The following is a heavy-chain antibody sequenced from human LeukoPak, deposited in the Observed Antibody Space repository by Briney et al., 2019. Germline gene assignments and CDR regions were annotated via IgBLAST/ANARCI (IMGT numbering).Heavy chain of an antibody. CDR3: AKDTPLCYFDY. V-gene: IGHV3-30*02. CDR2: IRNDGSII. Sequence: GGSRRLSCAASGLTFSSYGMTWIRQAPGKGLEWVAFIRNDGSIIYNADSVKGRFTISRDNSKNTLYLQMNSLRADDTAVYYCAKDTPLCYFDYWGQGTLVTVSS. D-gene: IGHD3-16*01. J-gene: IGHJ4*02. CDR1: GLTFSSYG.